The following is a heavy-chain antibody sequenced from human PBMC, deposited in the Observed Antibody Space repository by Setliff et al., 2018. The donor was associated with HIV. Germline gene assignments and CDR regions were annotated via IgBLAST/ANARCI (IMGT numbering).Heavy chain of an antibody. J-gene: IGHJ6*02. D-gene: IGHD3-10*02. CDR1: GYSFTKYG. CDR2: INAANGDT. V-gene: IGHV1-3*01. CDR3: ARGQKMYLMITMLGGYYYYHMDV. Sequence: ASVKVSCKASGYSFTKYGIQWVRQAPGQRLEWMGLINAANGDTKYSQKFQARLTFTADKSTSTAYMELSSLRSEDTAVYYCARGQKMYLMITMLGGYYYYHMDVWGQGTTVTVSS.